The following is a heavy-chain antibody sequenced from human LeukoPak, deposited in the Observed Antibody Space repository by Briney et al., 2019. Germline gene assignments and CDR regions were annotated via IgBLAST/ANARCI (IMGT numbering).Heavy chain of an antibody. CDR3: ARGRTIFGVVTTYYYYGMDV. J-gene: IGHJ6*02. Sequence: SETLSLTCAVHGGSFSGYYWSWIRQPPGKGLEWIGEINHSGSTNYNPSLKSRVTISVDTSKNQFPLKLSSVTAADTAVYYCARGRTIFGVVTTYYYYGMDVWGQGTTVTVSS. CDR2: INHSGST. CDR1: GGSFSGYY. V-gene: IGHV4-34*01. D-gene: IGHD3-3*01.